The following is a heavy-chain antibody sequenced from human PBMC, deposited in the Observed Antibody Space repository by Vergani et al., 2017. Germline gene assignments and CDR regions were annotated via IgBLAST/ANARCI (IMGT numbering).Heavy chain of an antibody. CDR1: GGSFSVYY. CDR2: INHSGST. CDR3: ASDSSWYGGVDY. Sequence: VQLQQWGAGLLKPSETLSLTCAVYGGSFSVYYWSWIRQPPGKGLEWIGEINHSGSTNYNPSLKSRVTISVDTAKNQFSLKLSSVTAADTAVYYCASDSSWYGGVDYWGQGTLVTVSS. J-gene: IGHJ4*02. D-gene: IGHD6-13*01. V-gene: IGHV4-34*01.